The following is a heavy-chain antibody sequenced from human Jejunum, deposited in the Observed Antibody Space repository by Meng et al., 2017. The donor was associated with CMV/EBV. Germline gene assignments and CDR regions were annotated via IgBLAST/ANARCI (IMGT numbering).Heavy chain of an antibody. J-gene: IGHJ4*02. Sequence: FSFDDDAMRWVREAPEKGLGWVSDISWNSGSIGYADSVKGRFTISRDNTKNSLYLQINSLRAEDTALYYCAKDTGGTGWYHYFDSWGQGTRVTVSS. CDR3: AKDTGGTGWYHYFDS. D-gene: IGHD6-19*01. V-gene: IGHV3-9*01. CDR1: FSFDDDA. CDR2: ISWNSGSI.